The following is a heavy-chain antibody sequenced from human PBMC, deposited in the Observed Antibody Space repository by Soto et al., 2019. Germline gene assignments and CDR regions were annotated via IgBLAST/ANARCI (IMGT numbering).Heavy chain of an antibody. D-gene: IGHD3-16*01. V-gene: IGHV3-23*01. CDR1: GFTFSSYA. CDR3: AKEGPYYDYIWGSYLADY. J-gene: IGHJ4*02. CDR2: ISGSGGST. Sequence: PGGSLRLSCAASGFTFSSYAMSWVRQAPGKGLEWVSAISGSGGSTYYADSVKGRFTISRDNSKNTLYLQMNSLRAEDTAVYYCAKEGPYYDYIWGSYLADYWGQGTLVTVSS.